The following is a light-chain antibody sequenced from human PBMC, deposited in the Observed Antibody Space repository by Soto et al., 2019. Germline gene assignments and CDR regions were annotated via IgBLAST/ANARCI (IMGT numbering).Light chain of an antibody. CDR3: SSKRTTTSVV. V-gene: IGLV1-44*01. CDR1: RSNIGGNA. J-gene: IGLJ1*01. Sequence: QPVLTQPPSMSGTPGQRVTISCSGSRSNIGGNAVTWYQQVPGTAPRLLIYANDQRPSGVSDRFSGSKSATSASLAISGLQSEDEADYYCSSKRTTTSVVFGSGTKLTVL. CDR2: AND.